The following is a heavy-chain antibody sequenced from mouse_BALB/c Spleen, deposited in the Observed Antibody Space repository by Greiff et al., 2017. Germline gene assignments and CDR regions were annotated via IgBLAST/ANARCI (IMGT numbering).Heavy chain of an antibody. CDR2: IDPANGNT. Sequence: EVQGVESGAELVKPGASVKLSCTASGFNIKDTYMHWVKQRPEQGLEWIGRIDPANGNTKYDPKFQGKATITADTSSNTAYLQLSSLTSEDTAVYYCARDYYGSAGYFDVWGAGTTVTVSS. J-gene: IGHJ1*01. D-gene: IGHD1-1*01. V-gene: IGHV14-3*02. CDR1: GFNIKDTY. CDR3: ARDYYGSAGYFDV.